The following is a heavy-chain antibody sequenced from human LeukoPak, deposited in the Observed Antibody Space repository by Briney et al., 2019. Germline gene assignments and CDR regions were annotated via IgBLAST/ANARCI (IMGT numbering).Heavy chain of an antibody. Sequence: GGSLRLSCAASGFTFSSYGMHWVRQAPGKGLEWVAFIRYDGSNKYYADSVKGRFTISRDNAKNSLYLQMNSLRAEDTALYYCAKDVATVAFDAFDIWGQGTMVTVSS. CDR2: IRYDGSNK. CDR3: AKDVATVAFDAFDI. D-gene: IGHD4-23*01. CDR1: GFTFSSYG. J-gene: IGHJ3*02. V-gene: IGHV3-30*02.